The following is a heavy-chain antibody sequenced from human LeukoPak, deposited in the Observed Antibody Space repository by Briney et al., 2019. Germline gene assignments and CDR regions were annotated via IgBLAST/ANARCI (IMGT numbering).Heavy chain of an antibody. CDR2: IYYSGST. CDR3: ASIQWLADYYYYYMDV. Sequence: SETLPLTCTVSGGSISSSSYYWGWIRQPPGKGLEWIGSIYYSGSTYYNPSLKSRVTISVDTSKNQFSLKLSSVTAADTAVYYCASIQWLADYYYYYMDVWGKGTTVTVSS. CDR1: GGSISSSSYY. V-gene: IGHV4-39*01. D-gene: IGHD6-19*01. J-gene: IGHJ6*03.